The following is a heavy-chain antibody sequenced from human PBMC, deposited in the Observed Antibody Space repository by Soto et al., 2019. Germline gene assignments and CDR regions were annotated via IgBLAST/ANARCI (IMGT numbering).Heavy chain of an antibody. Sequence: EVRLLESGGGSVPPGASARLSCLTSGFMFDNYAMSWVRQSPARGLEWVAAISGSGHATYYTQSVRGRFTISRDKSKKTVFLQMNNLRTEDTAIYYCARRLTETVSALGYWGQGTLVSVSS. D-gene: IGHD2-8*01. V-gene: IGHV3-23*01. CDR1: GFMFDNYA. J-gene: IGHJ4*02. CDR3: ARRLTETVSALGY. CDR2: ISGSGHAT.